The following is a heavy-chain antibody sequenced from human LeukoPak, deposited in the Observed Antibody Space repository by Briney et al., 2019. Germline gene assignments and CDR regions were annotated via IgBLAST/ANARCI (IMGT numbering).Heavy chain of an antibody. CDR1: GFTLSSYW. J-gene: IGHJ4*02. Sequence: PGGSLRLSCSATGFTLSSYWMHWVRQAPGKGLVWVSRINTDGSSTNYADSVKGRFTVSRDNSKNTVDLQMNNLRVDDTAIYYCAKDHANTPVVTNWGQGILVSVSS. CDR2: INTDGSST. D-gene: IGHD2-21*02. CDR3: AKDHANTPVVTN. V-gene: IGHV3-74*01.